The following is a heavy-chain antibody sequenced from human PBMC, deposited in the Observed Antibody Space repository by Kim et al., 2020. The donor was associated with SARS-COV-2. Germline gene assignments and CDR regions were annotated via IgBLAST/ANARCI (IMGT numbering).Heavy chain of an antibody. D-gene: IGHD3-3*01. CDR1: GFTFSSYG. V-gene: IGHV3-23*01. CDR3: AKARSIFGVVDEYYFDY. J-gene: IGHJ4*02. Sequence: GGSLRLSCAASGFTFSSYGMSWVRQAPGKGLEWVSAIHGSGGSTYYPDSVKGRFTISRDNSKNTLYVQMNSLRAEDTAVYYCAKARSIFGVVDEYYFDYWGQGTLVTVSS. CDR2: IHGSGGST.